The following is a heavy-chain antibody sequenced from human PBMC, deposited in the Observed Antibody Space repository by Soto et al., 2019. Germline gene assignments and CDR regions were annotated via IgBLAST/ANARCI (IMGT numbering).Heavy chain of an antibody. V-gene: IGHV4-31*03. D-gene: IGHD1-20*01. J-gene: IGHJ5*02. Sequence: QVQLQESGPGLVKPSQTLSLTCTVSGGSISSGGYYWSWIRQHPGKGLEWIGYIYYSGSTYYNPSLKSRVTIPVDTSKNQFSLKLSSVTAADTAVYYCARGNWNDVGRNWFDPWGQGTLVTVSS. CDR2: IYYSGST. CDR3: ARGNWNDVGRNWFDP. CDR1: GGSISSGGYY.